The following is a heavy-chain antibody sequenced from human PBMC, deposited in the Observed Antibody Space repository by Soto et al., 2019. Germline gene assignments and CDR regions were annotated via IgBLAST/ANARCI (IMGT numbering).Heavy chain of an antibody. Sequence: PGGSLRLSCAASGFTFSSYAMSWVRQAPGKGLEWVSSISGSGATTHHADSVKGRFTISRDNSKNTLYLQMNSLRAEDTAVYYCARGGNWNYYFDYWGQGTLVTVSS. J-gene: IGHJ4*02. V-gene: IGHV3-23*01. CDR1: GFTFSSYA. CDR3: ARGGNWNYYFDY. D-gene: IGHD1-7*01. CDR2: ISGSGATT.